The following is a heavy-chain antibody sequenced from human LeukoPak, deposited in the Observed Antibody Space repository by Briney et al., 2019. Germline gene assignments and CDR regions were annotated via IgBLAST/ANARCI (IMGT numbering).Heavy chain of an antibody. D-gene: IGHD3-10*01. V-gene: IGHV4-59*08. J-gene: IGHJ5*02. CDR3: ARHSNSAVIIGDWFDP. Sequence: SETLSLTCTVSGGSMNNYYWSWIRQPPGKRLEWIGYIYYSGSINYNPSLKSRLTISVDTSKKYFSLRLTSVTAADTAVYYCARHSNSAVIIGDWFDPWGQGTLVTVSS. CDR1: GGSMNNYY. CDR2: IYYSGSI.